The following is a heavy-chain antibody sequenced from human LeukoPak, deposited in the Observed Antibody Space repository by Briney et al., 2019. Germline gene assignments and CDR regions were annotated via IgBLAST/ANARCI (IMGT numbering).Heavy chain of an antibody. CDR1: GGSISSSSYY. Sequence: SETLSLTCTVSGGSISSSSYYWSWIRQPAGKGLEWIGRIYTSGSTNYNPSLKSRVTMSVDTSKNQFSLKLSSVTAADTAVYYCARDTGYSYGSNDAFDIWGQGTMVTVSS. CDR3: ARDTGYSYGSNDAFDI. V-gene: IGHV4-61*02. CDR2: IYTSGST. J-gene: IGHJ3*02. D-gene: IGHD5-18*01.